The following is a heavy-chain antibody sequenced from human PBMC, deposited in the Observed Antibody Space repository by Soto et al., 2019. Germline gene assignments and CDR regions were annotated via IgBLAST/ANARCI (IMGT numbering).Heavy chain of an antibody. J-gene: IGHJ4*02. CDR1: GYTFTGYY. CDR3: ARSPVRIVGAIYFDY. V-gene: IGHV1-69*02. CDR2: IIPILGIA. Sequence: SVKVSCKASGYTFTGYYMHWVRQAPGQGLEWMGRIIPILGIANYAQKFQGRVTITADKSTSTAYMELSSLRSEDTTVYYCARSPVRIVGAIYFDYWGQGTLVTVSS. D-gene: IGHD1-26*01.